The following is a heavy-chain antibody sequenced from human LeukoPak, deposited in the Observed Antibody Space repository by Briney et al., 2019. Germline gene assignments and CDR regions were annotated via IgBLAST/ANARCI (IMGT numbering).Heavy chain of an antibody. CDR3: ARDRGGSYSAIDY. CDR2: INQDGSEK. V-gene: IGHV3-7*01. CDR1: GFTFSTYW. J-gene: IGHJ4*02. D-gene: IGHD2-15*01. Sequence: GGSLRLSCAASGFTFSTYWMSWVRRAPGKGLELVATINQDGSEKYYVDSVKGRFTISRDNAKHSLYLQMNSLRAEDTAVYYCARDRGGSYSAIDYWGQGTLVTVSS.